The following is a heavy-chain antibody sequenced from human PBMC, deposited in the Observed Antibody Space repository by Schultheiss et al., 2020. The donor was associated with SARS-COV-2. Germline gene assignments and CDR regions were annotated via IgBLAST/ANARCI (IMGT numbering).Heavy chain of an antibody. CDR2: IYWDDDK. D-gene: IGHD1-26*01. CDR3: AHRLAERVVGATWSTFDY. V-gene: IGHV2-5*08. J-gene: IGHJ4*02. Sequence: SGPTLVKPTQTLTLTCTFSGFSLSNARMGVSWIRQPPGKALEWLAHIYWDDDKRYSPSLKSRLTITKDTSKNQVVLTMTNMDPVDTATYYCAHRLAERVVGATWSTFDYWGQGTLVTVSS. CDR1: GFSLSNARMG.